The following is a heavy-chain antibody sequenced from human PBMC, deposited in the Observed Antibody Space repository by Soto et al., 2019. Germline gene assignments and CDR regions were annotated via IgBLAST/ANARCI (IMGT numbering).Heavy chain of an antibody. J-gene: IGHJ2*01. Sequence: GGSLRLSCAASGFTFSSYSMNWVRQAPGKGLEWVSYISSSSSTIYYADSVKGRFTISRDNAKNSLYLQMNSLRDDDTAVYYCARKDDGGNSVGCWYFDFWGRGTLVTVSS. D-gene: IGHD2-21*02. CDR2: ISSSSSTI. CDR1: GFTFSSYS. V-gene: IGHV3-48*02. CDR3: ARKDDGGNSVGCWYFDF.